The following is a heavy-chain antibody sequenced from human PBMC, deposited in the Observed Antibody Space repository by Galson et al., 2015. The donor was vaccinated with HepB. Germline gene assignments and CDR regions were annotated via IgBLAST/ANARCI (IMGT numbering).Heavy chain of an antibody. CDR3: TRGLHGSGSFSD. Sequence: SLRLSCAVSGFTFSDYAMRWVRQVPGKGLLWVSRIQRDGVTTKYADTVRGRFATSRDNAKNTLYLQMTSLRAEDTAVYYCTRGLHGSGSFSDWGQGTLVTVSS. CDR1: GFTFSDYA. CDR2: IQRDGVTT. V-gene: IGHV3-74*01. J-gene: IGHJ1*01. D-gene: IGHD3-10*01.